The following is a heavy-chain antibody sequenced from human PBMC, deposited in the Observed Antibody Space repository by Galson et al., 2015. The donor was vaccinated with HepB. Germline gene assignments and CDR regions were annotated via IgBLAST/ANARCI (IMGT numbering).Heavy chain of an antibody. CDR3: ARDSHIVVVIGGPDC. V-gene: IGHV1-46*01. Sequence: SVKVSCKASGYTFTSYYMHWVRQAPGQGLEWMGIINPSGGSTSYAQKFQGRVTMTRDTSTSTVYMELSSLRSEDTAVYYCARDSHIVVVIGGPDCWGQGTLVTVSS. CDR1: GYTFTSYY. D-gene: IGHD2-21*01. CDR2: INPSGGST. J-gene: IGHJ4*02.